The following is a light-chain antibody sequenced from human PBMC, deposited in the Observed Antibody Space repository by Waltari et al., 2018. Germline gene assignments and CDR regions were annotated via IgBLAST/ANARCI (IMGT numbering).Light chain of an antibody. CDR2: AAT. Sequence: EIVLTQSPGTLALSPGERATLSCRASQSVSRNYLAWYQQKPGQAPRLLIYAATNGATGIPDRFSGSGSGTDFTLTISSLEPEDFAVYYCQHYGTSPWTFGQGTTVEIK. J-gene: IGKJ1*01. CDR1: QSVSRNY. V-gene: IGKV3-20*01. CDR3: QHYGTSPWT.